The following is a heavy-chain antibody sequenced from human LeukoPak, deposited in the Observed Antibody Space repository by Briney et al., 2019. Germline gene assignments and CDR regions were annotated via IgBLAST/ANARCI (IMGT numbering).Heavy chain of an antibody. CDR3: AKSLLTTASGTGRAFDL. CDR1: GFIFNSYS. V-gene: IGHV3-21*04. CDR2: ISSSSSYL. Sequence: PGGSLRLSCAASGFIFNSYSMNWVRQAPGKGLEWVSSISSSSSYLYYADSVRGRFTISRDNSKNTLYLQMNSLRADDTAEYYCAKSLLTTASGTGRAFDLWGQGTMVTVSS. D-gene: IGHD1-26*01. J-gene: IGHJ3*01.